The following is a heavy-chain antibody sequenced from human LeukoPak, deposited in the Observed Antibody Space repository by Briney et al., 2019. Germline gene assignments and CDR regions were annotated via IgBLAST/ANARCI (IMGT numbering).Heavy chain of an antibody. D-gene: IGHD3-10*01. CDR1: GYTFTGYY. V-gene: IGHV1-2*02. Sequence: ASVKVSCKASGYTFTGYYMHWVRQAPGQGVEWVGWINPNSGGTNYPQKFQGRVTLTRDTSISTAYVELSRLTSDDTAAYSCTRSAEVRGIAVYYFDYWGQGTPVTVSS. CDR2: INPNSGGT. CDR3: TRSAEVRGIAVYYFDY. J-gene: IGHJ4*02.